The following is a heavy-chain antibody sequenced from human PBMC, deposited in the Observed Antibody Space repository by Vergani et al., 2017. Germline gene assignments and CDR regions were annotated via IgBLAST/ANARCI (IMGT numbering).Heavy chain of an antibody. D-gene: IGHD2-15*01. CDR1: GYTFTNYA. CDR3: ERTRSGSCTGGSCYSGWFDP. J-gene: IGHJ5*02. Sequence: QVQLVQSGSEVKKPGASVKVSCRASGYTFTNYALNWVRQAPGQGLEWMGWINSNSGNPTYAQGFKGRFVFSLDSSVSTSYLQINSLQPEDTAVYYCERTRSGSCTGGSCYSGWFDPWGQGTLVTVSS. CDR2: INSNSGNP. V-gene: IGHV7-4-1*02.